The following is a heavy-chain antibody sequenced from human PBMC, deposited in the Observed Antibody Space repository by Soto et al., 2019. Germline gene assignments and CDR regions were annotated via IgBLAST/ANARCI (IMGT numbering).Heavy chain of an antibody. Sequence: QVQLVQSGAEVKKPGASVKVSCKASGYTFTGYYMHWVRQAPGQGLEWMGWINPNSGGTNYAQKFQGWVTMTRDTSISTAYMELSRLRSDDTAVYYCARGGGIVVVPAAILADYWCQGTLVTVSS. CDR1: GYTFTGYY. V-gene: IGHV1-2*04. CDR2: INPNSGGT. J-gene: IGHJ4*02. CDR3: ARGGGIVVVPAAILADY. D-gene: IGHD2-2*01.